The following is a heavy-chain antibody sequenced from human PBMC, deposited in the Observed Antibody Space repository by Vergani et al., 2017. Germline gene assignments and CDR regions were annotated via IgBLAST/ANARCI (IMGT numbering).Heavy chain of an antibody. Sequence: EVQLVESGGGLVQPGRSLRLSCAASGFTFDDYAMHWVRQAPGKGLEWVSGISWNSGSIGYADSVKGRFTISRDNAKNSLYLQMNSXRAEDTALYYCANLLVDYWGQGTLVTVSS. V-gene: IGHV3-9*01. CDR1: GFTFDDYA. CDR3: ANLLVDY. J-gene: IGHJ4*02. CDR2: ISWNSGSI. D-gene: IGHD2-21*01.